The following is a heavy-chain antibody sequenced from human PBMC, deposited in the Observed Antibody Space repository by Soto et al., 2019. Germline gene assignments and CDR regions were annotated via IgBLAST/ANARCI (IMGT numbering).Heavy chain of an antibody. Sequence: SQPLSLTGGVVDGYIIGGYYSRSWIRQPPGKGLEWIGFIYNSGSTYYNSSLKSRVTISVDTSKNQFSLKVGSVTAADTAVYYCASSSLYGMDVWGQGTTVTGSS. CDR3: ASSSLYGMDV. J-gene: IGHJ6*02. CDR1: DGYIIGGYYS. V-gene: IGHV4-30-2*05. CDR2: IYNSGST.